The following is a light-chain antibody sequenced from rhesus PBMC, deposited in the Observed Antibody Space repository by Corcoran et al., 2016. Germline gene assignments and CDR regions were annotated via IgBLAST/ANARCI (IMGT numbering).Light chain of an antibody. CDR1: QGISNA. CDR3: QHGYSTPHT. V-gene: IGKV1-33*02. CDR2: AAY. Sequence: DIQMSQSPSSLSASVGDKVTITCRASQGISNALAWYQQKPGKAPNLLIYAAYRLESGVPSRFSGSRSGTDFTLTISSLQPEDFATYYCQHGYSTPHTFGGGTKVELK. J-gene: IGKJ4*01.